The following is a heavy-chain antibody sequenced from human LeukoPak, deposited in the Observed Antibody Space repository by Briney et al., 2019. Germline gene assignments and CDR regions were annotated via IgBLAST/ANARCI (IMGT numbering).Heavy chain of an antibody. CDR2: IDWDDDK. CDR3: ARVNYDYVWGSYRYSLDY. D-gene: IGHD3-16*02. CDR1: GFSLSTSGMC. V-gene: IGHV2-70*11. Sequence: SGPALVKPTQTLTLTCTFSGFSLSTSGMCVSWIRQPPGKALAWLARIDWDDDKYYSTSLKTRLTISKDTSKNQVVLTMTNMDPVDTATYYCARVNYDYVWGSYRYSLDYWGQGTLVTVSS. J-gene: IGHJ4*02.